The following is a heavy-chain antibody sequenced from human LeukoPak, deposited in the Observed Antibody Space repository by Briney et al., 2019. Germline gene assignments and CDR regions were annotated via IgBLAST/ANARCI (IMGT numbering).Heavy chain of an antibody. CDR3: ARDGVWGNSFTDY. J-gene: IGHJ4*02. D-gene: IGHD3-16*01. Sequence: GASVKVSCKASGYTFTGYYMHWVRQAPGQGLQWMGWISAYNGKTNFAQKFQGRITMTTDTSTSTAYMELRSLRSDDTAVYYCARDGVWGNSFTDYWGQGTLVTVSS. CDR1: GYTFTGYY. V-gene: IGHV1-18*04. CDR2: ISAYNGKT.